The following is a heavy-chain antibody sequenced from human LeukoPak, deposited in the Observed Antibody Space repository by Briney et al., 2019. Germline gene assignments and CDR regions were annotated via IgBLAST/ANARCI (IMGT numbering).Heavy chain of an antibody. D-gene: IGHD3-22*01. V-gene: IGHV3-23*01. CDR1: GFTVSSNY. J-gene: IGHJ4*02. CDR3: AKDLPRGYYDSSGYYYGY. Sequence: PGGSLRLSCAASGFTVSSNYMSWVRQAPGKGLEWVSAISGSGGSTYYADSVKGRFTISRDNSKNTLYLQMNSLRAEDTAVYYCAKDLPRGYYDSSGYYYGYWGQGTLVTVSS. CDR2: ISGSGGST.